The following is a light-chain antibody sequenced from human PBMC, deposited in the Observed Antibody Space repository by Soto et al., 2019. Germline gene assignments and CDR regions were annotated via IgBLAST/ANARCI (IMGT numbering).Light chain of an antibody. J-gene: IGLJ1*01. CDR1: SSDIGAYNF. V-gene: IGLV2-14*03. CDR2: GVS. Sequence: QSVLTQPASVSGSPGQSITISRTGTSSDIGAYNFVSWYQQHPGKAPKLMIYGVSNRPSGVSNRFSGSKSGDTASLTISGLQAEDEADYYCSSYTISAADVFGTGTKVTVL. CDR3: SSYTISAADV.